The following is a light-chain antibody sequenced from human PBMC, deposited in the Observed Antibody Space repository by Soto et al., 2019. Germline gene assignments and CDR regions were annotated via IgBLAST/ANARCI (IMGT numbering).Light chain of an antibody. V-gene: IGKV1-39*01. Sequence: DLQMTQSPSSLSASVGDRVTITCRASQSISSYLNWYQQKPGKAPKLLICTTSSLQSGVPSRFSGSGSGTDFTLTISSLQPEDFATYYCQQSLSTPITFGQGTRLEIK. CDR2: TTS. CDR3: QQSLSTPIT. CDR1: QSISSY. J-gene: IGKJ5*01.